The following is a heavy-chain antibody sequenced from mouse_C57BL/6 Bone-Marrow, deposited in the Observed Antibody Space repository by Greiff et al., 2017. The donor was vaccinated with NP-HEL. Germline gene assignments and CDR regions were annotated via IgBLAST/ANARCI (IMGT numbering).Heavy chain of an antibody. CDR3: ASSYYSNYASYFDY. Sequence: EVQLQQSGPELVKPGASVKISCKASGYTFTDYYMNWVKQSHGKSLEWIGDINPNNGGTSYNQKFKGKATLTVDKSSSTAYMELRSLTSEDSAVYYCASSYYSNYASYFDYWGQGTTLTVSS. CDR1: GYTFTDYY. D-gene: IGHD2-5*01. CDR2: INPNNGGT. J-gene: IGHJ2*01. V-gene: IGHV1-26*01.